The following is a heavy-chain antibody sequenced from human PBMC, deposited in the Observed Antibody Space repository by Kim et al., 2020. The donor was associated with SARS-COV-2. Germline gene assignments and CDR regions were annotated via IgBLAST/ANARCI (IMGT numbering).Heavy chain of an antibody. V-gene: IGHV3-30*18. D-gene: IGHD3-22*01. CDR2: ISYDGSNK. CDR3: AKDLWKDQYYYDSSGPLDY. J-gene: IGHJ4*02. CDR1: GFTFSSYG. Sequence: GGSLRLSCAASGFTFSSYGMHWVRQAPGKGLEWVAVISYDGSNKYYADSVKGRFTISRDNSKNTLYLQMNSLRAEDTAVYYCAKDLWKDQYYYDSSGPLDYWGQGTLVTVSS.